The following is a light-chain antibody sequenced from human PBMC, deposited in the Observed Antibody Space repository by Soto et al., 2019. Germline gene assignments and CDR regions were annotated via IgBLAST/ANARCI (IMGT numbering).Light chain of an antibody. Sequence: QSALTQPASVSGSPGQSITISCTGTSSDVGAYNYVSWYQQHPGKAPKLMIYDVSNRPSGVSNRFSGSKSGNTASLTISGRQAEDEADYYCSSYTSSSTVVFGGGTQLTVL. CDR3: SSYTSSSTVV. V-gene: IGLV2-14*01. CDR1: SSDVGAYNY. J-gene: IGLJ2*01. CDR2: DVS.